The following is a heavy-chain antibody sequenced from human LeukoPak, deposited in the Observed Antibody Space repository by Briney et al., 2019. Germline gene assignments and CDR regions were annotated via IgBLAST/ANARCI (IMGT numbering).Heavy chain of an antibody. CDR2: MNPNSGNT. CDR1: GYTFTSYD. Sequence: ASVKVSCKASGYTFTSYDINWVRHATGQGLEWMGWMNPNSGNTGYAQKFQGRVTMTRNTSISTACMELSSLRSEDTAVYYCARGERSRWFDPWGQGTLVTVSS. D-gene: IGHD1-26*01. J-gene: IGHJ5*02. CDR3: ARGERSRWFDP. V-gene: IGHV1-8*01.